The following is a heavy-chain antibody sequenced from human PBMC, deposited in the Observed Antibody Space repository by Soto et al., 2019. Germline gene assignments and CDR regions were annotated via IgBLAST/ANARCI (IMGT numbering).Heavy chain of an antibody. CDR2: ISWNSGSI. Sequence: PGGSLRLSCAAPGFTFDDYAMHWVRQAPGKGLEWVSGISWNSGSIGYADSVKGRFTISRDNAKNTLYLQMNSLRAEDTALYYCVRTSLVVAAATREDYWGQGTLVTVSS. V-gene: IGHV3-9*01. CDR1: GFTFDDYA. J-gene: IGHJ4*02. D-gene: IGHD2-15*01. CDR3: VRTSLVVAAATREDY.